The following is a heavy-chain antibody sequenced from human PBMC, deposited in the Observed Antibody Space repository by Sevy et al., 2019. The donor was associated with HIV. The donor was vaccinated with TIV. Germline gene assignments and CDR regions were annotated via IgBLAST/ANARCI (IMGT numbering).Heavy chain of an antibody. D-gene: IGHD3-3*01. CDR3: ARAWSGYYYAMDV. Sequence: SETLSLTCTVSGDSISGYYWSWIRQPPGKGLQWIGYIYYNGRTNYNPSLKRRVTISEDTSKNQFSLRLTSVTAADTAVYYCARAWSGYYYAMDVWDQGTTVTVSS. J-gene: IGHJ6*02. V-gene: IGHV4-59*01. CDR1: GDSISGYY. CDR2: IYYNGRT.